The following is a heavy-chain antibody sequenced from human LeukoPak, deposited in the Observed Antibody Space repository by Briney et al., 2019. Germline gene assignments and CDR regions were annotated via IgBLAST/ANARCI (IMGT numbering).Heavy chain of an antibody. D-gene: IGHD6-19*01. V-gene: IGHV4-34*01. CDR3: ARGPYGQQWLVPTYFDY. J-gene: IGHJ4*02. CDR2: INHSGST. CDR1: GGSFSGYY. Sequence: SETLSLTCAVYGGSFSGYYWSWIRQPPGKGLEWIGEINHSGSTNYNPSLKGRVTISVDTSKNQFSLKLSSVTAADTAVYYCARGPYGQQWLVPTYFDYWGQGTLVTVSS.